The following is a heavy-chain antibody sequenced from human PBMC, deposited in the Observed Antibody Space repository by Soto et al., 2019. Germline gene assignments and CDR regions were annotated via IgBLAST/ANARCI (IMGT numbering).Heavy chain of an antibody. V-gene: IGHV4-39*01. Sequence: PSQTLSLTCTVYGGSISGSSYYWGLIRQPPGKGLEGIGSIYYSGSTYYNPSLKSRVTISVDTSKNQFPLKLCSVTAADTAVYSCAAIVGVGDDAFDIWGQGTMVTVSS. J-gene: IGHJ3*02. CDR1: GGSISGSSYY. CDR3: AAIVGVGDDAFDI. D-gene: IGHD1-26*01. CDR2: IYYSGST.